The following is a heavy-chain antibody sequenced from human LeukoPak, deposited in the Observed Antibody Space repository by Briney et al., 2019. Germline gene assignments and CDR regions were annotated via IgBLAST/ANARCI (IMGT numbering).Heavy chain of an antibody. CDR1: GGSISSYY. CDR2: IYYSGST. V-gene: IGHV4-59*01. J-gene: IGHJ4*02. D-gene: IGHD3-22*01. Sequence: TSETLSLTCTVSGGSISSYYWSWIRQPPGKGLEWIGYIYYSGSTNYNPSLKSRVTISVDTSKNQFSLKLSSVTAADTAVYYCARDNTGYWTFDYWGQGTLVTVSS. CDR3: ARDNTGYWTFDY.